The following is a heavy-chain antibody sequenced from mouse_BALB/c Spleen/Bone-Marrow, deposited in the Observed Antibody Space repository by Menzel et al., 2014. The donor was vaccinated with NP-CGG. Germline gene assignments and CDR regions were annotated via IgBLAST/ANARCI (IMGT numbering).Heavy chain of an antibody. D-gene: IGHD2-3*01. J-gene: IGHJ3*01. CDR3: TRDDGSPFAY. CDR1: GYTFXSYW. V-gene: IGHV1-69*02. CDR2: IYPSDSYT. Sequence: QVQLQQSGAELVRPGASVKLSCKASGYTFXSYWINWVKQRPGQGLEWIGNIYPSDSYTNYNQKFKDKATLTVDKSSSTAYMQLSSPTSEDSAVYYCTRDDGSPFAYWGQGTLVTVSA.